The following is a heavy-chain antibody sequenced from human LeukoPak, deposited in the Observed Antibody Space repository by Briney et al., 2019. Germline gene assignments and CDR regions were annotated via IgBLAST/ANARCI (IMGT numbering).Heavy chain of an antibody. D-gene: IGHD3-10*02. CDR1: GFSFSDYG. V-gene: IGHV3-48*04. CDR3: AELGITMIGGV. CDR2: ISSSGSTI. Sequence: GGSLRLSCVASGFSFSDYGMHWVRQAPGKGLEWVSYISSSGSTIYYADSVKGRFTISRDNAKNSLYLQMNSLRAEDTAVYYCAELGITMIGGVWGKGTTVTISS. J-gene: IGHJ6*04.